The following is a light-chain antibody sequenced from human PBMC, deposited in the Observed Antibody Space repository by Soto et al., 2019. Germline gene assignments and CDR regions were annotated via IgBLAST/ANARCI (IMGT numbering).Light chain of an antibody. V-gene: IGKV1-39*01. CDR1: QNIEKY. CDR2: SAS. CDR3: QQTYSTSVT. J-gene: IGKJ1*01. Sequence: IRLTQPAASLSASVGYRVTDTCRASQNIEKYLHWYKQKPGKAPNLLIFSASILQSGVPSRFIRSGSGTEFTLTISGLQPEEFATYYCQQTYSTSVTFGQGTKV.